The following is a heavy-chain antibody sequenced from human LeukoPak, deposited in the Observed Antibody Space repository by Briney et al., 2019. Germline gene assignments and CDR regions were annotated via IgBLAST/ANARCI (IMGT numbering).Heavy chain of an antibody. Sequence: GESLKISCKGFGYSFPRDWIGWVRQMPGRGLEWMGIIYPGDSDTIYSPSLQGQVTISADKSINTAYLQWNSLRASDTAIYYCTRQASVAARITYWGQGTLVTVSS. D-gene: IGHD6-6*01. CDR1: GYSFPRDW. CDR3: TRQASVAARITY. CDR2: IYPGDSDT. J-gene: IGHJ4*02. V-gene: IGHV5-51*01.